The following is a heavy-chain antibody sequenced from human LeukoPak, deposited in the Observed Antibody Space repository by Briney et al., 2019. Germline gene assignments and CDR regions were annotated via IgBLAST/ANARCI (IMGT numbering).Heavy chain of an antibody. V-gene: IGHV3-30*02. D-gene: IGHD3-3*01. CDR2: IRYDGSNK. CDR3: AKGANYDFWISDY. J-gene: IGHJ4*02. CDR1: GFTFSSYG. Sequence: GGSLRLSCAASGFTFSSYGMHWVRQAPGKGLEWVAFIRYDGSNKYYADSVKGRFTISRDNSKNTLYLQMNSLRAEDTAVYYCAKGANYDFWISDYWGQGTLVTVSS.